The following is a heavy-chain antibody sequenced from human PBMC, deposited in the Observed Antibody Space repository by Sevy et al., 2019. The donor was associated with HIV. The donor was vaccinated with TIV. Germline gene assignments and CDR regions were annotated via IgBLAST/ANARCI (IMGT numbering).Heavy chain of an antibody. V-gene: IGHV3-48*01. CDR2: ISSSSSSI. CDR1: GFTFSSYS. D-gene: IGHD2-2*01. Sequence: GGSLRLSCAASGFTFSSYSMNWVRQAPGKGLEWVSYISSSSSSIYYADSVKGRFTISRDNAKNSLYLQMNSLRAEDTAVYYCVRDMDYGSSTSKYYYYGMDVWGQGTTVTVSS. CDR3: VRDMDYGSSTSKYYYYGMDV. J-gene: IGHJ6*02.